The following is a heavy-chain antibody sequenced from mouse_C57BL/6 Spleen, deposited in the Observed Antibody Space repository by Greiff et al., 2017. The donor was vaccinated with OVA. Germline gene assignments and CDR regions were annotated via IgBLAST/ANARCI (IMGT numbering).Heavy chain of an antibody. V-gene: IGHV1-64*01. J-gene: IGHJ2*01. CDR1: GYTFTSYW. CDR2: IHPNSGST. D-gene: IGHD1-1*01. Sequence: QVQLQQPGAELVKPGASVTLSCKASGYTFTSYWMHWVKQRPGQGLEWIGMIHPNSGSTNYNEKFKSKATLTVDKSSSTAYMQLSSLTSEDSAVYYCARSGTTVVATGDYFDYWGQGTTLTVSS. CDR3: ARSGTTVVATGDYFDY.